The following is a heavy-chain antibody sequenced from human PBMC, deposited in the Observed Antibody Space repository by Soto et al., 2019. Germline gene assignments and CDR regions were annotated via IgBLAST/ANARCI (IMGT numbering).Heavy chain of an antibody. D-gene: IGHD3-3*01. CDR1: GFSLSTTGVG. CDR2: IYWNDDN. J-gene: IGHJ4*02. CDR3: ARLGPNFYFDY. V-gene: IGHV2-5*01. Sequence: QITLKESGPTLVKPTQTLTLTCTFSGFSLSTTGVGVGWIRQPPGKALEWLALIYWNDDNRYSPSLKRRLTITKDTSKNQVVLTMTNMDPVDTATYYCARLGPNFYFDYWGQGTLVTVSS.